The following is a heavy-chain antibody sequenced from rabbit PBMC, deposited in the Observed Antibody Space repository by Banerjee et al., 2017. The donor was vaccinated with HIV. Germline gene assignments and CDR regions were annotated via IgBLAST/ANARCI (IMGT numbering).Heavy chain of an antibody. CDR3: ARVKPYDDCADL. V-gene: IGHV1S40*01. D-gene: IGHD6-1*01. Sequence: QSLEESGGDLVKPEGSLTLTCTASGFTLSSYWMCWVRQAPGKGLEWIACIYTGSGSTYYASWVKGRFTIFKTSSTTVTLQMTSLTAADTATYFCARVKPYDDCADLWGQGTLVTVS. CDR2: IYTGSGST. CDR1: GFTLSSYW. J-gene: IGHJ5*01.